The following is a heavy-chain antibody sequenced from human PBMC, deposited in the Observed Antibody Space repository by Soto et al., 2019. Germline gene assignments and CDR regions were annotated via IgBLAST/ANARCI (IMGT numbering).Heavy chain of an antibody. V-gene: IGHV3-30-3*01. CDR2: ISYDGSNK. CDR1: GFTFSSYA. Sequence: GSLRLSCAASGFTFSSYAMHWVRQAPGKGLEWVAVISYDGSNKYYADSVKGRFTISRDNSKNTLYLQMNSLRAEDTAVYYCARAAIAARTNNYYSYGMDVWGQGTTVTVSS. CDR3: ARAAIAARTNNYYSYGMDV. D-gene: IGHD6-6*01. J-gene: IGHJ6*02.